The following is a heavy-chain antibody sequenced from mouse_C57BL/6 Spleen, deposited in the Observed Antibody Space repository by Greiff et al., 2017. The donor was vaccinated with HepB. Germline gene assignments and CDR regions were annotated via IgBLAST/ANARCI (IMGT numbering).Heavy chain of an antibody. CDR2: ISSGGDYI. J-gene: IGHJ3*01. CDR1: GFTFSSYA. CDR3: TRGSHGNYEFAY. Sequence: EVKLMESGEGLVKPGGSLKLSCAASGFTFSSYAMSWVRQTPEKRLEWVAYISSGGDYIYYADTVKGRFTISRDNARNTLYLQMSSLKSEDTAMYYCTRGSHGNYEFAYWGQGTLVTVSA. V-gene: IGHV5-9-1*02. D-gene: IGHD2-1*01.